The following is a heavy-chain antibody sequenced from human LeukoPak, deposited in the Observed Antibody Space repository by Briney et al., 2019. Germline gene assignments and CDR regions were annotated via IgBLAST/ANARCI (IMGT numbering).Heavy chain of an antibody. CDR3: ARGRTYYYGSGSYGDY. J-gene: IGHJ4*02. CDR1: GGSISSYY. V-gene: IGHV4-59*12. CDR2: IYYSGST. Sequence: SETLSLTCTVSGGSISSYYWSWIRQPPGKGLEWIGYIYYSGSTNYNPSLKSRVTISVDTSKNQFSLKLSSVTAADTAVYYCARGRTYYYGSGSYGDYWGQGTLVTVSS. D-gene: IGHD3-10*01.